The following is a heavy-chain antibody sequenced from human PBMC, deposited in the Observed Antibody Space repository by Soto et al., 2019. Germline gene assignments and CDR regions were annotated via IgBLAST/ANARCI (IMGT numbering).Heavy chain of an antibody. D-gene: IGHD2-8*01. V-gene: IGHV5-51*01. CDR1: GYTFTDNW. CDR3: ARHKRGFCTDGVCPPLDV. J-gene: IGHJ4*02. Sequence: PGESLKISCQGSGYTFTDNWIAWVRQMPGKGLEWMGIIYPDDSDTRYNPSFQGQVTISADRSISTAYLQWSSLKASDTAMYYCARHKRGFCTDGVCPPLDVWGKGSLVTVSS. CDR2: IYPDDSDT.